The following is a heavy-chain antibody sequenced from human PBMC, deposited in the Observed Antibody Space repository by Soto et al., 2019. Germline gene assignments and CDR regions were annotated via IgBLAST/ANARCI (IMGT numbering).Heavy chain of an antibody. CDR2: IYHTGTS. Sequence: SETLSLTCAVSGYSISNGYYWGWIRQHQGKGLEWIATIYHTGTSYYNPSLRSRFTISVSASNNQFSLKLTSVTASYTAVYYCARTGFGTGWCFDYWGQGALVTVSS. D-gene: IGHD6-19*01. J-gene: IGHJ4*02. CDR1: GYSISNGYY. V-gene: IGHV4-38-2*01. CDR3: ARTGFGTGWCFDY.